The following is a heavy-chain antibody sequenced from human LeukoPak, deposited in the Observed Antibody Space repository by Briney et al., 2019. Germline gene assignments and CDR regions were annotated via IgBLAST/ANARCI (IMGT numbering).Heavy chain of an antibody. V-gene: IGHV3-23*01. CDR2: ISGSDSST. Sequence: GGSLGLSCTASGFTFSDYAMSWVRQAPGKGLEWVSVISGSDSSTYYADSVKGRFTISRDNAKNSLYLQMNSLRAEDTAVYYCAKRVPYSSSWYYFDYWGQGTLVTVSS. D-gene: IGHD6-13*01. CDR3: AKRVPYSSSWYYFDY. CDR1: GFTFSDYA. J-gene: IGHJ4*02.